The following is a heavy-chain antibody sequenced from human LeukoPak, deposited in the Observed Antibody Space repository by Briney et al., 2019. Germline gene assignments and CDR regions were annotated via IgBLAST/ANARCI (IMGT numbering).Heavy chain of an antibody. CDR3: AKRGGGSGSYYYYYMDV. Sequence: GGSLRLSCAASGFNFGSYSMTWVRQAPGKGLEWVSVISADSATTFYADSVRGRFTISRDNAKNTVFLQMSSLRAEDTAVYYCAKRGGGSGSYYYYYMDVWGKGTTVTISS. CDR1: GFNFGSYS. V-gene: IGHV3-23*01. J-gene: IGHJ6*03. CDR2: ISADSATT. D-gene: IGHD3-10*01.